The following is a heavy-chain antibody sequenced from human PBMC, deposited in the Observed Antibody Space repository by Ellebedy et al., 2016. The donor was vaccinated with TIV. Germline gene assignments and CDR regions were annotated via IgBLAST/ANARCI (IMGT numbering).Heavy chain of an antibody. Sequence: AASVKVSCKASGGTFNTFAFSWVRQAPGQGLDWMGGIIPFFGSPHYAQKFQGRVTITADESTSTAYMELSSLRAEDTAVYYCARALTYYYDDSAYYYGPDYWGQGTLVTVSS. CDR3: ARALTYYYDDSAYYYGPDY. CDR1: GGTFNTFA. J-gene: IGHJ4*02. V-gene: IGHV1-69*13. D-gene: IGHD3-22*01. CDR2: IIPFFGSP.